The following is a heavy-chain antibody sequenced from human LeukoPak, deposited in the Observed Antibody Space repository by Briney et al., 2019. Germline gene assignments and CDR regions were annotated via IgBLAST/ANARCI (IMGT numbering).Heavy chain of an antibody. J-gene: IGHJ6*02. CDR3: AREGDYYYGTDV. V-gene: IGHV1-2*04. CDR1: GYTFTGYY. CDR2: INPNSGGT. Sequence: GASVKVSCKASGYTFTGYYMHWVRQAPGQGLEWMGWINPNSGGTNYSQKFQGWVTMTMDTSISTAYMELSRLRSDDTAVYYCAREGDYYYGTDVWGQGTTVTVSS.